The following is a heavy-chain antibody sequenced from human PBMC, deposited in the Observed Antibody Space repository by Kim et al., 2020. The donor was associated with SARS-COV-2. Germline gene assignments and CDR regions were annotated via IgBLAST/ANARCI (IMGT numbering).Heavy chain of an antibody. D-gene: IGHD4-17*01. J-gene: IGHJ4*02. Sequence: QKFQGRVTMTRDTSTSTVYMELSSLKSEDTAVYYCAREGATAMTTYYFDYWGQGTLVTVSS. V-gene: IGHV1-46*01. CDR3: AREGATAMTTYYFDY.